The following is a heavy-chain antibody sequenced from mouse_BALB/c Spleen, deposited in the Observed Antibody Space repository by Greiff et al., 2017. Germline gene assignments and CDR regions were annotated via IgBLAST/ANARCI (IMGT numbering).Heavy chain of an antibody. CDR3: ARCYDGYYVDAMDY. CDR2: ISYSGST. D-gene: IGHD2-3*01. J-gene: IGHJ4*01. Sequence: EVKLLESGPGLVKPSQSLSLTCTVTGYSITSDYAWNWIRQFPGNKLEWMGYISYSGSTSYNPSLKSRISITRDTSKNQFFLQLNSVTTEDTATYYCARCYDGYYVDAMDYWGQGTSVTVSS. CDR1: GYSITSDYA. V-gene: IGHV3-2*02.